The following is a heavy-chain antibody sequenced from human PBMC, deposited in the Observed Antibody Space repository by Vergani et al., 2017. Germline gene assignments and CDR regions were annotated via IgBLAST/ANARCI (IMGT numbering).Heavy chain of an antibody. CDR3: ARGYKYDNSGYYSYLPDY. V-gene: IGHV3-21*01. CDR1: GFTFSSYS. Sequence: EVQLVESGGGLVKPGGSLRLSCAASGFTFSSYSMNWVRQAPGKGLEWVSSISSRSTYTYYADSVKGRFTISRDNAKSSLYLQMNSLRADDTAVYYCARGYKYDNSGYYSYLPDYWGQGTLVTVSS. J-gene: IGHJ4*02. D-gene: IGHD3-22*01. CDR2: ISSRSTYT.